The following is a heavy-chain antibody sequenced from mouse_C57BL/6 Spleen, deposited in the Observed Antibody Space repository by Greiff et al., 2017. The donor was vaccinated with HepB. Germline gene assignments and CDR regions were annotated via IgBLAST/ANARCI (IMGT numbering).Heavy chain of an antibody. CDR2: ISNGGGST. J-gene: IGHJ2*01. CDR3: ARDDFDY. D-gene: IGHD2-3*01. V-gene: IGHV5-12*01. Sequence: EVQGVESGGGLVQPGGSLKLSCAASGFTFSDYYMYWVRQTPEKRLEWVAYISNGGGSTYYPDTVKGRFTISRDNAKNTLYLQMSRLKSEDTAMYYCARDDFDYWGQGTTLTVSS. CDR1: GFTFSDYY.